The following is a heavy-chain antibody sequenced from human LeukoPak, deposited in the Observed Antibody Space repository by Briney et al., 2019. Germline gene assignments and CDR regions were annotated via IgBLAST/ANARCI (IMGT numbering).Heavy chain of an antibody. CDR2: IKEDGSEK. V-gene: IGHV3-7*01. Sequence: GGSLRLSCAAAGFTFSRYWMSWVRQATGKGLECVAKIKEDGSEKHYVDSVKGRFTIPRDNAKNSLYLQMNSLRAEDTAVYYCARDYTGGWNDYWGQGTLVTVFS. D-gene: IGHD7-27*01. CDR3: ARDYTGGWNDY. CDR1: GFTFSRYW. J-gene: IGHJ4*02.